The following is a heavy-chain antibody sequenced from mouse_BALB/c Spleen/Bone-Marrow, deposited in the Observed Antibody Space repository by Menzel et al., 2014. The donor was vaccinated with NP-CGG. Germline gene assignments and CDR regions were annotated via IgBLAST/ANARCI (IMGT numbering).Heavy chain of an antibody. J-gene: IGHJ2*01. CDR3: ARVGFSFDY. CDR1: GYAFSTYW. CDR2: IYPGDGDT. Sequence: VHLVESGAELVRPGSSVKISCKASGYAFSTYWMNWVKQRPGQGLEWIGQIYPGDGDTNYNGKFKGKATLTADRSSSTASMRLSSLTSEDSAVYFCARVGFSFDYWGQGTTLTVSS. V-gene: IGHV1-80*01. D-gene: IGHD3-1*01.